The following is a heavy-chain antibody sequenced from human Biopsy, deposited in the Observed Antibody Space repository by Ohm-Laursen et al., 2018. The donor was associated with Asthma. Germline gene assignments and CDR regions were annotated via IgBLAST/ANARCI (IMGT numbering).Heavy chain of an antibody. Sequence: SSVKASCKASGGTLSNFAISWVRQAPGQGLEWLGGIMTVFGTTNYAQKFQGRVTITADESTSTAYMEVTSLRSEDTAIYYCARCQVGYSSGWSLLLKKIYYSGMDVWGQGTAVTVSS. CDR1: GGTLSNFA. D-gene: IGHD6-19*01. J-gene: IGHJ6*02. CDR3: ARCQVGYSSGWSLLLKKIYYSGMDV. CDR2: IMTVFGTT. V-gene: IGHV1-69*01.